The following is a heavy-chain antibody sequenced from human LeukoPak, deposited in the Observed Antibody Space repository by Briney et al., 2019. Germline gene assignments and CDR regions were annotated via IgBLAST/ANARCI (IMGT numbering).Heavy chain of an antibody. V-gene: IGHV1-69*13. CDR2: IIPIFGTA. CDR3: ARGKYYYYYYMDV. Sequence: ASVTVSCKASGGTFSSYAISWVRQAPGQGLEWMGGIIPIFGTANYAQKFQGRVTITADESTSTAYMELSSLRSEDTAVYYCARGKYYYYYYMDVWGKGTTVTISS. CDR1: GGTFSSYA. J-gene: IGHJ6*03.